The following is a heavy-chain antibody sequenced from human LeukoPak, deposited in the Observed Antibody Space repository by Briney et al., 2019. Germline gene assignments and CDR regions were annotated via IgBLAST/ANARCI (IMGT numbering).Heavy chain of an antibody. CDR1: GFTVSSNY. D-gene: IGHD3-22*01. V-gene: IGHV3-53*01. J-gene: IGHJ2*01. CDR3: ARSQGGTMSLRHFDL. Sequence: GGSLRLACAASGFTVSSNYMNWVRQAPGKGLEWVSVIDSGGNAYYADSVKGRFTISRDNSKNMLYLQMNSLRAEDTAVYYCARSQGGTMSLRHFDLWGRGTLVTVSS. CDR2: IDSGGNA.